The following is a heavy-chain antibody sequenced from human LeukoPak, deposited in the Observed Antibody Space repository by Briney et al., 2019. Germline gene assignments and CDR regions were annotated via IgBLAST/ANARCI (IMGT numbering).Heavy chain of an antibody. CDR3: ARDRNRITMS. V-gene: IGHV3-21*01. CDR2: ISSSSSYI. Sequence: PGGSLRLSCAASGFTFSSYSMNWVRQAPGKGLEWVSSISSSSSYIYYADSVKGRFTISRDNAKDSLYLQMNSLRAEDTAVYYCARDRNRITMSWGQGTLVTVSS. D-gene: IGHD3-22*01. CDR1: GFTFSSYS. J-gene: IGHJ4*02.